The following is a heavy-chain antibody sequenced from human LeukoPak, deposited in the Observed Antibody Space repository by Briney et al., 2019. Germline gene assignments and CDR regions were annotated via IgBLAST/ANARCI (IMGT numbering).Heavy chain of an antibody. V-gene: IGHV3-30*03. CDR1: GFTFSSYG. J-gene: IGHJ4*02. Sequence: GGSLRLSCAASGFTFSSYGMHWVRQAPGKGLEWVAVISYDGSNKYYADSVKGRFTISRDNSKNTLYLQMNSLRAEDTAVYYCAPVPHSGPALRAYWGQGTLVTVSS. CDR3: APVPHSGPALRAY. D-gene: IGHD5-12*01. CDR2: ISYDGSNK.